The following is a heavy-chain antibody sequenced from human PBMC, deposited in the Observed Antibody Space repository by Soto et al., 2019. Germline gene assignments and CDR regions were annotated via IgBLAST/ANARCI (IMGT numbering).Heavy chain of an antibody. CDR1: SAALNSGNYY. CDR2: IYVTGAV. Sequence: PSETLSLTCSVSSAALNSGNYYWSWIRQVPGKGLEWIGHIYVTGAVDYNPSLRDRITISQDTPERQFSLSLRLVTAADTAVYYCARLRIATNNYKWFDPWGQGTLVTVSS. V-gene: IGHV4-31*03. CDR3: ARLRIATNNYKWFDP. D-gene: IGHD2-21*01. J-gene: IGHJ5*02.